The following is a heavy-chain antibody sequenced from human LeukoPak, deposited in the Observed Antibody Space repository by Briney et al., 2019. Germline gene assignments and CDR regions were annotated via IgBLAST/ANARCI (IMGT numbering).Heavy chain of an antibody. CDR1: GFTVSSNY. CDR3: HRIAAAGSYYFDY. Sequence: PGRSLRLSCAASGFTVSSNYMSWVRQAPGKGLEWVSVIYSGGSTYYADSVKGRFTISRHNSKNTLYLQMNSLRAEDTAVYYCHRIAAAGSYYFDYWGQGTLVTVSS. D-gene: IGHD6-13*01. CDR2: IYSGGST. V-gene: IGHV3-53*04. J-gene: IGHJ4*02.